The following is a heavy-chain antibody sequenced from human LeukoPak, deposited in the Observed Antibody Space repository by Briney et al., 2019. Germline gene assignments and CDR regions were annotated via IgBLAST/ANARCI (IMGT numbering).Heavy chain of an antibody. CDR1: GFTFSSYA. CDR2: ISYDGSNK. J-gene: IGHJ4*02. D-gene: IGHD3-16*02. V-gene: IGHV3-30-3*01. Sequence: GGSLRLSCAASGFTFSSYAMHWVRQAPGKGLEWVAVISYDGSNKYYADSVKGRFTISRDNSKNTLYLQMNSLRAEDTAVYYCARGDDYVWGSYRGFDYWGQGTLVTVSS. CDR3: ARGDDYVWGSYRGFDY.